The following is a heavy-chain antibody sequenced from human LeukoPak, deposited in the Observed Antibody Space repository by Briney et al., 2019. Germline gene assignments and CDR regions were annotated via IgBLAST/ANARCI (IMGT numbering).Heavy chain of an antibody. D-gene: IGHD3-22*01. CDR2: IYYSGST. V-gene: IGHV4-59*01. J-gene: IGHJ1*01. Sequence: SSETLSLTCTVSGGSIGSYYWSWIRQPPGKGLEWIGYIYYSGSTNYNPSLKSRVTISVDTSKNQFSLKLSSVTAADTAVYYCARGAHYYYYDSSGYYPAEYFQHWGQGTLVTVSS. CDR3: ARGAHYYYYDSSGYYPAEYFQH. CDR1: GGSIGSYY.